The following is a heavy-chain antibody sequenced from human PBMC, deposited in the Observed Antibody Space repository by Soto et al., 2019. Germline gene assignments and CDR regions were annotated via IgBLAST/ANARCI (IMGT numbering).Heavy chain of an antibody. D-gene: IGHD3-10*01. J-gene: IGHJ6*02. Sequence: EVQLLESGGGLVQPGGSLRLSCSGSGFTFRSHAIHWVRQAPGKGLEWVSATTASGDRTYYGDSVKGRFTISRDNSKNTVYLQMNTLRTEDTAVYYCAREYGSGSYYQASPLDVWGQGTTVIVSS. CDR2: TTASGDRT. CDR1: GFTFRSHA. V-gene: IGHV3-23*01. CDR3: AREYGSGSYYQASPLDV.